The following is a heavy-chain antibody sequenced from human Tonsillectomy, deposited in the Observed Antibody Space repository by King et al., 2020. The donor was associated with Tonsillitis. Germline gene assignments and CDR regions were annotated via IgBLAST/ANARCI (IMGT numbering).Heavy chain of an antibody. CDR1: GFTFSSYG. Sequence: VQLVESGGGLGQPGGSLRLSCVVSGFTFSSYGINWVRQAPGKGLEWVSGISDSGATTYYADSVKGRFTISRDNSKNTVYLEMNSLRAEDAAVYYCAKRACSRCSQFAYFDHWGQGTLVTVSS. V-gene: IGHV3-23*04. D-gene: IGHD2-15*01. CDR3: AKRACSRCSQFAYFDH. CDR2: ISDSGATT. J-gene: IGHJ4*02.